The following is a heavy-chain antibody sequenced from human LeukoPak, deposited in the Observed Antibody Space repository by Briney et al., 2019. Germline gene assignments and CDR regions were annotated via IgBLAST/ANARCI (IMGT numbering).Heavy chain of an antibody. CDR1: GFIFKSYG. V-gene: IGHV3-48*02. CDR2: ISSSSSTI. D-gene: IGHD6-19*01. Sequence: PGGSLRLSCVASGFIFKSYGMTWVRQAPGKGLEWVSYISSSSSTIYYADSVKGRFTISRDNAKNSLYLQMNSLRDEDTAVYYCARDSGGIAVAPNPNDAFDIWGQGTMVTVSS. J-gene: IGHJ3*02. CDR3: ARDSGGIAVAPNPNDAFDI.